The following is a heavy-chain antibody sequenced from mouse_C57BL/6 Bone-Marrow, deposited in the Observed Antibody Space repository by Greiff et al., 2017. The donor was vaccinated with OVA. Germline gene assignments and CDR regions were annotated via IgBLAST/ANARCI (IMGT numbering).Heavy chain of an antibody. V-gene: IGHV5-6*01. CDR2: ISSGGSYT. Sequence: EVQLVESGGDLVKPGGSLKLSCAASGFTFSSYGMSWVRQTPDKRLEWVATISSGGSYTYYPDSVKGRFTISRDNAKNTLYLQMSSLKSEDTAMYYCARPVYGSYWYFYVWGTGTTVTVSS. D-gene: IGHD1-1*01. CDR3: ARPVYGSYWYFYV. J-gene: IGHJ1*03. CDR1: GFTFSSYG.